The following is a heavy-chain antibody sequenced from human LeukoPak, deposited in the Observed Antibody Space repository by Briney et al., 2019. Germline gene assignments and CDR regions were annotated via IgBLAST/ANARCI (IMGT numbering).Heavy chain of an antibody. CDR3: AKSIAVAFYS. V-gene: IGHV3-23*01. J-gene: IGHJ4*02. CDR1: GFTFDDYA. D-gene: IGHD6-19*01. CDR2: ISGSGAGT. Sequence: PGGSLRLSCAVSGFTFDDYAMHWVRQVPGKGLEWVSSISGSGAGTYYADSVKGRFTISRDNSKNTLYLQMNSLRAEDTAVYYCAKSIAVAFYSWGQGTLVTVSS.